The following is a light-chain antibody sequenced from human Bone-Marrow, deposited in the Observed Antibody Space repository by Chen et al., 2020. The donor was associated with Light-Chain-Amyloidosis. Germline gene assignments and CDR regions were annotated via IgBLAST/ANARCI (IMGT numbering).Light chain of an antibody. Sequence: DIQLTQYPSSLSSFVGDRVTITCRAGQDISTYVNWYQQKLGKAPKLLIYAASSLQSGVPSRFSGSGSGADFTLTITSLQPEDFATYFCQQSFRIPYTFGQGTKLQIK. CDR2: AAS. CDR3: QQSFRIPYT. CDR1: QDISTY. J-gene: IGKJ2*01. V-gene: IGKV1-39*01.